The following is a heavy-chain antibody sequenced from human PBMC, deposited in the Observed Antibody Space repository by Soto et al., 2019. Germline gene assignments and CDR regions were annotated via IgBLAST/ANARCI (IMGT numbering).Heavy chain of an antibody. CDR3: ARRREVGATGGYYGMDV. CDR1: GGTFSSYA. CDR2: IIPIFGTA. J-gene: IGHJ6*02. V-gene: IGHV1-69*01. D-gene: IGHD1-26*01. Sequence: QVQLVQSGAEVKKPGSSVKVSCEASGGTFSSYAISWVRQAPGQGLEWMGGIIPIFGTANYAQKFQGRVTITADESTSTAYMELSSLRSEDTAVYYCARRREVGATGGYYGMDVWGQGTTVTVSS.